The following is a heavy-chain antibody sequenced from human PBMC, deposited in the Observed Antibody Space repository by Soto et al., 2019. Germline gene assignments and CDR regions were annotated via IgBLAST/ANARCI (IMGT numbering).Heavy chain of an antibody. D-gene: IGHD3-9*01. CDR1: GFTFSSYA. CDR2: ISGSGGST. V-gene: IGHV3-23*01. CDR3: ARDDYDILTGYSLDAFDI. J-gene: IGHJ3*02. Sequence: EVQLLESGGGLVQPGGSLRLSCAASGFTFSSYAMSWVRQAPGKGLEWVSAISGSGGSTYYADSVKGRFTISRDNSKNTLYLQMNSLRAEDTAVYYCARDDYDILTGYSLDAFDIWGQGTMVTVSS.